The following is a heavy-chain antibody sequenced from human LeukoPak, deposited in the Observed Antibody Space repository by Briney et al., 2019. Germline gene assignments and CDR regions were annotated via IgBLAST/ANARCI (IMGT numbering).Heavy chain of an antibody. CDR1: GFTFSSYS. CDR2: IRSDSNNI. J-gene: IGHJ6*03. CDR3: AKDSGGNQFSYYMDV. Sequence: PGGSLRLSCEGSGFTFSSYSMNWVRQAPGKRLEWVASIRSDSNNIYYSDSVRGRFTISRDNSKNTLYLQMNSLRAEDTAVYYCAKDSGGNQFSYYMDVWGKGTTVTVSS. V-gene: IGHV3-21*01. D-gene: IGHD4-23*01.